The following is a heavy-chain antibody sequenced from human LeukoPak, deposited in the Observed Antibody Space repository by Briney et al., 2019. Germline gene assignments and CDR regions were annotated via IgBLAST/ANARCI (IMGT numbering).Heavy chain of an antibody. Sequence: PSETLSLTCAVYGGPFSGYYWSWIRQPPGKGLEWIGEINHSGSTNYNPSLKSRVTISVDTSKNQFSLKLSSVTAADTAVYYCARATIYGDYVGYWGQGTLVTVSS. D-gene: IGHD4-17*01. J-gene: IGHJ4*02. CDR2: INHSGST. V-gene: IGHV4-34*01. CDR1: GGPFSGYY. CDR3: ARATIYGDYVGY.